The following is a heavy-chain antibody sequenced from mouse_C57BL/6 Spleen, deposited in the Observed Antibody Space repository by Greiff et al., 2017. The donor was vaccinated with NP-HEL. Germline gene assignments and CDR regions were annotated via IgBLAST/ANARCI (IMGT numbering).Heavy chain of an antibody. CDR3: ARGVEVGSFDY. J-gene: IGHJ2*01. V-gene: IGHV1-54*01. CDR1: GYAFTNYL. D-gene: IGHD1-1*01. Sequence: VQLQQSGAELVRPGTSVKVSCKASGYAFTNYLIEWVKQRPGQGLEWIGVINPGSGGTNYNEKFKGKATLTADKSSSTAYMQLSSLTSEDSAVYFCARGVEVGSFDYWGQGTTLTVSS. CDR2: INPGSGGT.